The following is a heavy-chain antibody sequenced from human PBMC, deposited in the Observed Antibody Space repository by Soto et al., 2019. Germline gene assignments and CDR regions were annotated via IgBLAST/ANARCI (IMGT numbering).Heavy chain of an antibody. CDR3: ARDKRGYYDSSAVGLDY. CDR2: IYYSGST. J-gene: IGHJ4*02. V-gene: IGHV4-59*01. D-gene: IGHD3-22*01. Sequence: SETLSLTCTVSGGSISSYYWSWIRQPPGKGLEWIGYIYYSGSTNYNPSLKSRVTISVDTSKNQFSLKLSSVTAADTAVYYCARDKRGYYDSSAVGLDYWGQGTLVTVS. CDR1: GGSISSYY.